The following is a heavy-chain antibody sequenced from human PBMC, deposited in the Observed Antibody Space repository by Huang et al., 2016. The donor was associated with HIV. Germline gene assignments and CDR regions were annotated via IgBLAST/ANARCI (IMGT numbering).Heavy chain of an antibody. Sequence: QVQLVESGAELKKPGASVRVSCKVSGYTVSELSLHWVRQAPEKGLEWVGGFDPEEGETIYAQGLQGRVTMTEDTSTYTAYMELSSLGPEDTAVYYCATSTPDVGAGVLRSAFDIWGQGTMVTVSS. J-gene: IGHJ3*02. CDR3: ATSTPDVGAGVLRSAFDI. CDR1: GYTVSELS. D-gene: IGHD2-15*01. CDR2: FDPEEGET. V-gene: IGHV1-24*01.